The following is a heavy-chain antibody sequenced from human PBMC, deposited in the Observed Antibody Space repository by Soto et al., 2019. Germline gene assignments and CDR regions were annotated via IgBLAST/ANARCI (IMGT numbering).Heavy chain of an antibody. Sequence: QITLKESGPTLVKPTQTLTLTCTFSGVSLSTRGVGVGWIRQPPGMALECLALIYWYDDKRYSPSLRSRLSITTDTPKHQLVLTMTHIDPVDTATYYCAHRRDGDLPFDYWGQGTLVTVSS. J-gene: IGHJ4*02. V-gene: IGHV2-5*01. CDR1: GVSLSTRGVG. D-gene: IGHD4-17*01. CDR3: AHRRDGDLPFDY. CDR2: IYWYDDK.